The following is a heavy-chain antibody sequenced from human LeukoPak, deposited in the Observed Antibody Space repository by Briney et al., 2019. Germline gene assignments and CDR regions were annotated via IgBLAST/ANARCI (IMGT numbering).Heavy chain of an antibody. CDR2: ISYSGST. CDR3: ARGGYRSGWYFGY. D-gene: IGHD6-19*01. J-gene: IGHJ4*02. Sequence: SQTLSLTCTVSGASISSADNHWSWIRQPPGKGLEWIGYISYSGSTSYNPSLKSRVTISLATSNNQFSLELSSATAADTAVYYCARGGYRSGWYFGYWGQGTLVTVSS. CDR1: GASISSADNH. V-gene: IGHV4-30-4*08.